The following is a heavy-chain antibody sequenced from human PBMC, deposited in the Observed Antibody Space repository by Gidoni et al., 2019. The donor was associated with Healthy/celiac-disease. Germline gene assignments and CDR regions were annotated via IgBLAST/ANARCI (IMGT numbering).Heavy chain of an antibody. Sequence: QVQLQESGPGLVKPSEDLSLTCTVSGYSISSGYDWGWIRQPPGKGLEWIGSIYHSGSTYYNPSLKSRVTISVDTSKNQFSLKLSSVTAADTAVYYCARTGIAVANPHGWGQGTLVTVSS. CDR2: IYHSGST. CDR3: ARTGIAVANPHG. V-gene: IGHV4-38-2*02. CDR1: GYSISSGYD. D-gene: IGHD6-19*01. J-gene: IGHJ4*02.